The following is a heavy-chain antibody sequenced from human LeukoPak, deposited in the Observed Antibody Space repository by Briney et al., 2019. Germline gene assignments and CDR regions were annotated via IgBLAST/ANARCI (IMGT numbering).Heavy chain of an antibody. CDR1: TFTFTNYG. CDR3: AKDTNPSSWYHSHCDY. V-gene: IGHV3-33*05. J-gene: IGHJ4*02. CDR2: TSYNGSNK. D-gene: IGHD6-13*01. Sequence: GWSLTLSCPSPTFTFTNYGMHLSRQARGKGLDWMPLTSYNGSNKFYADHVKGRLPITRYHSKNITIPQMNTLKPEDLALYSCAKDTNPSSWYHSHCDYWGQGTLVTVSS.